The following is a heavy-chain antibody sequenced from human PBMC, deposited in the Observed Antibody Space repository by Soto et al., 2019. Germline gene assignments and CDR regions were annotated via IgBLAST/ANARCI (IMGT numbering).Heavy chain of an antibody. Sequence: SETLSLTCAVYGGSFSGYYWSWIRQPPGKGLEWIGEINHSGSTNYNPSLKSRVTISVDTSKNQFSLKLSSVTAADTAVYYCARTGTGGGSSLIYYYGMDVWGQGTTVTVSS. CDR1: GGSFSGYY. CDR2: INHSGST. D-gene: IGHD1-26*01. J-gene: IGHJ6*02. CDR3: ARTGTGGGSSLIYYYGMDV. V-gene: IGHV4-34*01.